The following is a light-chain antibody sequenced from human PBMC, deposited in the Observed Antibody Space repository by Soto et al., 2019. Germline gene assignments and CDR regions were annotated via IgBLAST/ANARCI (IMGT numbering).Light chain of an antibody. CDR2: WAS. CDR3: QQCYTTPWT. J-gene: IGKJ1*01. V-gene: IGKV4-1*01. Sequence: DIMMTQSPDSLGVSLGERATINCKCSRSVLYSSNNKKYLAWFQQKPGQPPKXXXYWASTRESGVPDRFSGSVSGTDGTITISSLQAEDASVYYCQQCYTTPWTFGQGTKVDTK. CDR1: RSVLYSSNNKKY.